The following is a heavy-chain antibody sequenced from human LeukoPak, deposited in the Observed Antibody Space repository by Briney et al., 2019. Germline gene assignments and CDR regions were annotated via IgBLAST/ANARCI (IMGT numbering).Heavy chain of an antibody. CDR1: GDSISSSSYC. Sequence: SEPLSLTCIVSGDSISSSSYCWGWVRHPPGKGLEWIGSIYDSGRTSYDPSLKSRVTISVDTSKYQFSLKLSSVPAADTAVYYGARALRREWWYWGQGTLVTVSS. CDR2: IYDSGRT. D-gene: IGHD2-15*01. V-gene: IGHV4-39*07. J-gene: IGHJ4*02. CDR3: ARALRREWWY.